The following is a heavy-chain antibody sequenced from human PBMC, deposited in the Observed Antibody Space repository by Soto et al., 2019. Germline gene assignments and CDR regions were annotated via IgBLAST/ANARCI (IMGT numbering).Heavy chain of an antibody. CDR3: AREAHSTISFPNRYVDY. Sequence: QVQLVQSGPDVMKPGASVKVSCEASGYTFGAYGISWVRQAPGQGLEWMGWISVYNGNTNYAQKFQGRVAMTRDTSTRTAYMELWSLGPDDTAMYYCAREAHSTISFPNRYVDYWGQGTLVTVSS. D-gene: IGHD2-2*01. V-gene: IGHV1-18*04. CDR2: ISVYNGNT. CDR1: GYTFGAYG. J-gene: IGHJ4*02.